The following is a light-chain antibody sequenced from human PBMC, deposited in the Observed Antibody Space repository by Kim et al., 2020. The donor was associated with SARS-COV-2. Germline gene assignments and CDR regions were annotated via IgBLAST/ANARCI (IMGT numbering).Light chain of an antibody. CDR3: SSFTTRSTLV. V-gene: IGLV2-14*03. CDR1: SSNIGSYNY. CDR2: DVN. J-gene: IGLJ3*02. Sequence: QSALTQPASVSGSPGQSISISCTGTSSNIGSYNYVSWHQQHPGKAPKLMIYDVNKRPSGISSRFSGFKSGSTASLTISGLQAEDEADYYCSSFTTRSTLVYGGGTKVTVL.